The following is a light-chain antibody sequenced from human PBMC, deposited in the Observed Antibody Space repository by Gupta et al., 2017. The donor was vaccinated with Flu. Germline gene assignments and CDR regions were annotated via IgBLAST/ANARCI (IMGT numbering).Light chain of an antibody. CDR1: QSLVYKNGITY. V-gene: IGKV2-30*01. CDR2: EVS. Sequence: DVVMTQSPLSLPVTLGQPAPISCRSSQSLVYKNGITYLNWFQQRPGQSPRRLIYEVSKRDYGVPDRFSGSGSVTDFTLKISSVEAEDVGVYYCRRGTHGWTFGQGTMMEI. J-gene: IGKJ2*01. CDR3: RRGTHGWT.